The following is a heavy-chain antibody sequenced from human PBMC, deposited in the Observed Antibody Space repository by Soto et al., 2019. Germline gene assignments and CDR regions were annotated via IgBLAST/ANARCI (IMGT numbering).Heavy chain of an antibody. CDR1: VGIFNRYS. V-gene: IGHV1-69*02. CDR2: IIPLFGIT. D-gene: IGHD2-2*01. J-gene: IGHJ4*02. Sequence: QVQLVQSGAEVKKPGSSVKVSCKASVGIFNRYSVSWVRQSPGQGLEWMGRIIPLFGITNSAQKFQGRVMITADKSTNTAYMEVNGLRSDDTALYYCATFYGGDCTTTTCYGDSDYWGQGTLVTVTS. CDR3: ATFYGGDCTTTTCYGDSDY.